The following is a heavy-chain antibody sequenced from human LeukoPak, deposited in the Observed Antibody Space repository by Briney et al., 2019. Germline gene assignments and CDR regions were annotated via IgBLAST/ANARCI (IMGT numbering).Heavy chain of an antibody. CDR3: AHRQYSSTYDY. Sequence: SGPTLVNPTQTLTLTCTFSGFSLSTSGVGVGWIRQPPGKALEWLAVIYWDDDKRYSPSLKSRLTITKGPSKDQVVLTMTNMDPVDTATYFCAHRQYSSTYDYWGQGSLVTVSS. D-gene: IGHD6-13*01. CDR1: GFSLSTSGVG. V-gene: IGHV2-5*02. CDR2: IYWDDDK. J-gene: IGHJ4*02.